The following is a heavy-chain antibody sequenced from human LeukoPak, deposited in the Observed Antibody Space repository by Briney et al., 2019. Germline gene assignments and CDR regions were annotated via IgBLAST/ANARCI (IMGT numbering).Heavy chain of an antibody. J-gene: IGHJ4*02. CDR2: INPSGGST. V-gene: IGHV1-46*01. CDR3: ARGREYYDSSGYSFDY. Sequence: GASVKVSCKASGYTFTRYYMHWVRQAPGQGLEWMGIINPSGGSTSYAQKFQARVTMTRDTSTSTVYMELSSLRSEDTAVYYCARGREYYDSSGYSFDYWGQGTLVTVSS. D-gene: IGHD3-22*01. CDR1: GYTFTRYY.